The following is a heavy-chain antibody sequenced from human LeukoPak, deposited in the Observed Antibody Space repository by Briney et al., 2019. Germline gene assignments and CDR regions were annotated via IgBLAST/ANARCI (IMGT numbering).Heavy chain of an antibody. J-gene: IGHJ2*01. CDR2: IYHSGST. CDR3: ARDQRFLEWLLPYWYFDL. D-gene: IGHD3-3*01. V-gene: IGHV4-38-2*02. CDR1: GGPFSGYY. Sequence: SETLSLTCAVYGGPFSGYYWGWIRQPPGKGLEWIGSIYHSGSTYYTPSLKSRVTISVDTSKNQFSLKLSSVTAADTAIYYCARDQRFLEWLLPYWYFDLWGRGTLVTVSS.